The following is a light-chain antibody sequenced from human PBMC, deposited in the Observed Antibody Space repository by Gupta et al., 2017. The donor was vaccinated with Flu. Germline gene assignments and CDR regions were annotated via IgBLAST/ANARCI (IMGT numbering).Light chain of an antibody. CDR1: QSIGSN. J-gene: IGKJ1*01. CDR2: GAS. Sequence: GERATLSCRASQSIGSNLAWYQQKPGQAPRLLIYGASTRATGIPARFSGSGSGTEFTLAINSLQSEDFAVYYFHQYYTRPETFGLGTKVEIK. CDR3: HQYYTRPET. V-gene: IGKV3-15*01.